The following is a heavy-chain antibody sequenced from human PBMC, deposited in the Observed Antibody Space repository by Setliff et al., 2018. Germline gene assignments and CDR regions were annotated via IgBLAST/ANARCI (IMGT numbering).Heavy chain of an antibody. CDR3: ARDGGEY. V-gene: IGHV3-33*01. D-gene: IGHD3-16*01. Sequence: PGGSLRLSCVASGFTFSNYGMHWVRQASGKGLEWVALIWNDGSSKFYGDSVKGRFTISRDNAKNSLYLQMNSLRAEDTAVYYCARDGGEYWGQGTLVTVSS. J-gene: IGHJ4*02. CDR1: GFTFSNYG. CDR2: IWNDGSSK.